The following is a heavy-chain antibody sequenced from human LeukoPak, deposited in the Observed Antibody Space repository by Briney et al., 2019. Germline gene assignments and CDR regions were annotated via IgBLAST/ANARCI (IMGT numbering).Heavy chain of an antibody. V-gene: IGHV4-59*08. J-gene: IGHJ4*02. CDR3: ARQIALYYDERVHYFDS. CDR1: GDSISSYY. Sequence: PSETLSLTCTVSGDSISSYYWSWIRQPPGKGLEWIGYIYYTGSTKYNPSLKSRVTISVDTSKNQFSLKLSSVTAADTAVYYCARQIALYYDERVHYFDSWGQGNLVTVSS. D-gene: IGHD3-22*01. CDR2: IYYTGST.